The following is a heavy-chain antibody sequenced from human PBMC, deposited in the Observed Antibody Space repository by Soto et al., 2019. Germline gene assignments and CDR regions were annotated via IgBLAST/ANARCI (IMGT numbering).Heavy chain of an antibody. J-gene: IGHJ4*02. CDR1: GFIFSNYA. CDR3: ARDEIVRATNFDY. CDR2: ISYDGNNK. D-gene: IGHD1-26*01. Sequence: GGSLSLSCAASGFIFSNYAIHWVRQAPGKGLEWVAAISYDGNNKYYADSVKVGFTISRDSSKNTLYLQMNRLRDEDTAVYYCARDEIVRATNFDYWGQGTLVTVSS. V-gene: IGHV3-30-3*01.